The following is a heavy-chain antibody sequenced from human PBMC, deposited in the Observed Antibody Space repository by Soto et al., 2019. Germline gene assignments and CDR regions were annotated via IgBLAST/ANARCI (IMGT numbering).Heavy chain of an antibody. V-gene: IGHV3-33*01. J-gene: IGHJ6*02. Sequence: GSLRLSCAASGFTFSSYGMHWVRQAPGKGLEWVAVIWYDGSNKYYADSVKGRFTISRDNSKNTLYLQMNSLRAEDTAVYYCARDLGIAAAGGPYYYYGMDVWGQGTTVTVSS. CDR2: IWYDGSNK. CDR1: GFTFSSYG. CDR3: ARDLGIAAAGGPYYYYGMDV. D-gene: IGHD6-13*01.